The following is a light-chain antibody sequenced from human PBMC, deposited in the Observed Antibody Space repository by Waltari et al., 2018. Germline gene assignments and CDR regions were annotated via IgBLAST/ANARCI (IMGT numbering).Light chain of an antibody. CDR2: QDK. Sequence: SYELTQPPSVSVSPGQTATITCPGDKLGDKYASWYQQKAGQSPVLVIYQDKKRPSGIPERFSGSNSGNIATLTISGTQAVDEADYYCQAWDSNTFVVFGGGTRLTVL. CDR3: QAWDSNTFVV. CDR1: KLGDKY. V-gene: IGLV3-1*01. J-gene: IGLJ2*01.